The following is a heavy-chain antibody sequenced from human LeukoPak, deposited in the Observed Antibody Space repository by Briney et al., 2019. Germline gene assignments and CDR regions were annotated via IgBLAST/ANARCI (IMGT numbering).Heavy chain of an antibody. Sequence: SGTLSLTCAVSGGSISSSNWWSWVRQSPGKGLEWIGEINHSGSTNYNPSLKSRVTISVDTSKNQFSLKLSSVTAADTAVYYCARRKRWLQSHFDYWGQGTLVTVSS. CDR1: GGSISSSNW. V-gene: IGHV4-4*02. CDR2: INHSGST. J-gene: IGHJ4*02. D-gene: IGHD5-24*01. CDR3: ARRKRWLQSHFDY.